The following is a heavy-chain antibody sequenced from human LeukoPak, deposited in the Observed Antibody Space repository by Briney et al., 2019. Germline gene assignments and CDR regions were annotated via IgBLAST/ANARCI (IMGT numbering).Heavy chain of an antibody. CDR2: IRYDGSNK. CDR1: GFTFSSYG. J-gene: IGHJ1*01. Sequence: GGSLRLSCAAPGFTFSSYGMHWVRQAPGKGLEWVAFIRYDGSNKYYADSVKGRFTISRDNSKNTLYLQMNSLRAEDTAVYYCAKDYDYVWGSYGWYFQHWGQGTLVTVSS. CDR3: AKDYDYVWGSYGWYFQH. D-gene: IGHD3-16*02. V-gene: IGHV3-30*02.